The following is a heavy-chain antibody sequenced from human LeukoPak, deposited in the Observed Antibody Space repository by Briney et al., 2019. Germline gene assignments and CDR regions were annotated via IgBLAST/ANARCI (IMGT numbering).Heavy chain of an antibody. J-gene: IGHJ3*02. Sequence: GASGKVSCKASGYTFTSYDINCVRQATGPGLEWMGGMNPNSGNTGYAQKFQGRVTMTRNTSISTAYMELSSLRSEDTAVYYCARNYYDRSDAFDIWGQGTMVTVSS. CDR3: ARNYYDRSDAFDI. CDR1: GYTFTSYD. V-gene: IGHV1-8*01. CDR2: MNPNSGNT. D-gene: IGHD3-10*02.